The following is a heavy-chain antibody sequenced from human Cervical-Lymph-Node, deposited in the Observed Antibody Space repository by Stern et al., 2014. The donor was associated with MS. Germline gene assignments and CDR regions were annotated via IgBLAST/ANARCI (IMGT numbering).Heavy chain of an antibody. J-gene: IGHJ4*02. V-gene: IGHV1-2*02. CDR3: AKSRLIYSGNYYPDY. CDR1: GYRFSGLY. CDR2: INPSSGGT. Sequence: QVQLVESGAEVKKPGASVMVSCKASGYRFSGLYMHWLRQVPGQGFEWMGWINPSSGGTNYAQKFQGRVTMTRDTSISTAYMELSSLRSDDTAVYYCAKSRLIYSGNYYPDYWGQGTLVTVSS. D-gene: IGHD1-26*01.